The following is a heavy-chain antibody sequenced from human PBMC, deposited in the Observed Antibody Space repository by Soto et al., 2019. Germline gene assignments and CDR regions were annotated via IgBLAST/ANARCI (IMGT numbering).Heavy chain of an antibody. Sequence: GASVKVSCKASGGTFSSYTISWVRQAPGQGLEWMGRIIPILGIANYAQKFQGRVTITADKSTSTAYMELSSLRSEDTAVYYCARDKPTYYYGSGSYDYWGQGTLVTVSS. V-gene: IGHV1-69*04. J-gene: IGHJ4*02. CDR3: ARDKPTYYYGSGSYDY. CDR2: IIPILGIA. CDR1: GGTFSSYT. D-gene: IGHD3-10*01.